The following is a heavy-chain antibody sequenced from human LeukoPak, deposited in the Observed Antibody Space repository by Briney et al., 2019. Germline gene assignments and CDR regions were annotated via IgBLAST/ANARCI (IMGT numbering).Heavy chain of an antibody. Sequence: PGGSLSHFCAASGFTFSSYAMSWVRQAPGKGLAWVSAISGSGGSTYYADSVKGRFTISRDNSKNTLYLQMNSLRAEDTAVYYCATKTGIAAAVMVIFDYWGQGTLVTVSS. CDR1: GFTFSSYA. D-gene: IGHD6-13*01. CDR2: ISGSGGST. V-gene: IGHV3-23*01. CDR3: ATKTGIAAAVMVIFDY. J-gene: IGHJ4*02.